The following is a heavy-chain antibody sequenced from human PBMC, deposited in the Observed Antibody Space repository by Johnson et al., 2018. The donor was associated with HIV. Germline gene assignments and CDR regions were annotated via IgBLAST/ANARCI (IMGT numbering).Heavy chain of an antibody. J-gene: IGHJ3*02. Sequence: QVQLVESGGGVVQPGGSLRLSCAASGFTFRSYGMHWVRQAPGKGLEWVAFIRYDGSDKYYADFVKGRFTISRDNSKNTLYLQMNSLRAEDTAVYDCAKRAQLGTAWYVNAFDIWGQGTMVTVSS. CDR1: GFTFRSYG. D-gene: IGHD3-16*01. CDR3: AKRAQLGTAWYVNAFDI. CDR2: IRYDGSDK. V-gene: IGHV3-30*02.